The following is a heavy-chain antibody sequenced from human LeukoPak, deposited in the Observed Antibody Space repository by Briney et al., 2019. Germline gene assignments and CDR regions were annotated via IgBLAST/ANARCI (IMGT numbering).Heavy chain of an antibody. CDR1: GFTFSSYA. CDR3: AEGRPFDY. J-gene: IGHJ4*02. V-gene: IGHV3-23*01. CDR2: ISDSGGST. Sequence: GGSLRPSCAASGFTFSSYAMNWVRQTPGKGLEWVSTISDSGGSTYYADSVKGRFTISRDNSKNALYLQMNSLRAEDTAVYYCAEGRPFDYWGQGTLVTVSS.